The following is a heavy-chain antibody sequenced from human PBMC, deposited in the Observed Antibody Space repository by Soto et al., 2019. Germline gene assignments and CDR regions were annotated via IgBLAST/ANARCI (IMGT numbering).Heavy chain of an antibody. CDR2: INPNSGGT. J-gene: IGHJ6*02. V-gene: IGHV1-2*04. Sequence: GASVKVSCKASGYTFTGYYMHWVRQAPGQGLEWMGWINPNSGGTNYAQKFRGWVTMTRDTSISTAYMELSRLRSDDTAVYYCARGRITMVREWAKNYYYYGMDVWGQGTTVTVSS. CDR1: GYTFTGYY. CDR3: ARGRITMVREWAKNYYYYGMDV. D-gene: IGHD3-10*01.